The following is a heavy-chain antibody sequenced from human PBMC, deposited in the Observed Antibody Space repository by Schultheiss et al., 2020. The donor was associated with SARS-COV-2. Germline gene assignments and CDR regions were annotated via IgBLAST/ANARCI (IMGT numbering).Heavy chain of an antibody. CDR2: INSDGSST. J-gene: IGHJ6*02. V-gene: IGHV3-74*01. Sequence: GGSLRLSCAASGFTFSSYDMHWVRQATGKGLVWVSRINSDGSSTSYADSVKGRFTISRDNAKNTLYLQMNSLRAEDTAVYYCARDYGITIFGVVIPYGMDVWGQGTTVTVSS. D-gene: IGHD3-3*01. CDR3: ARDYGITIFGVVIPYGMDV. CDR1: GFTFSSYD.